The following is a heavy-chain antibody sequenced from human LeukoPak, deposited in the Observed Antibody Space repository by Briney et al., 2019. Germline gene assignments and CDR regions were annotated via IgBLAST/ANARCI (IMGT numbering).Heavy chain of an antibody. D-gene: IGHD3-3*01. CDR2: VSYDGSNK. J-gene: IGHJ4*02. Sequence: GGSLRLSCAASGFTVSSNYMSWVRQAPGKGLEWVAVVSYDGSNKYYADSVKGRFTISRDNSKNTLYLQMNSLRAEDTAVYYCAKAEYFWSGSIKSPPWYWGQGTLVTVSS. V-gene: IGHV3-30*18. CDR3: AKAEYFWSGSIKSPPWY. CDR1: GFTVSSNY.